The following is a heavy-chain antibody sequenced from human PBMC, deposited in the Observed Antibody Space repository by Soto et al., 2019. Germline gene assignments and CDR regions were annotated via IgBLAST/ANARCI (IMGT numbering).Heavy chain of an antibody. D-gene: IGHD3-3*01. CDR2: ISYDGSNK. CDR1: GFTFSSCA. J-gene: IGHJ4*02. Sequence: QVRLVESGGGVVQPGRSLRLSCAASGFTFSSCAMHWVRQAPGKGLEWVALISYDGSNKYYADSVKGRFTISRDNSKNTLYLQMNSLRAEETAVYYCARDKRDLRFLEWSYYFDYWGQGTLVTVSS. CDR3: ARDKRDLRFLEWSYYFDY. V-gene: IGHV3-30-3*01.